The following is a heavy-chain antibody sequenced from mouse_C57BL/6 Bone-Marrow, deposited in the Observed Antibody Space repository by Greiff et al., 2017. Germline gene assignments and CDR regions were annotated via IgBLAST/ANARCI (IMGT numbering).Heavy chain of an antibody. CDR1: GYTFTTYP. J-gene: IGHJ2*01. CDR2: FHPYNDDT. V-gene: IGHV1-47*01. D-gene: IGHD2-1*01. Sequence: VKLMASGAELVKPGASVKMSCKASGYTFTTYPIEWMKQNHGKSLEWIGNFHPYNDDTKYNEKFKGKATLTVEKSSSTVYLELSRLTSDDSAVYYCARGGNYGGYYFDYGGQGTTLTVSS. CDR3: ARGGNYGGYYFDY.